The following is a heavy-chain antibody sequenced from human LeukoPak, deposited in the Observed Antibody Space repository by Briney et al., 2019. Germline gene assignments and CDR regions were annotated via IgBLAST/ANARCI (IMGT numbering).Heavy chain of an antibody. V-gene: IGHV1-24*01. Sequence: ASVKVSCKGSGYTLTELSMHWVRQAPGKGLEWMGGFDPEDGETIYAQKFQGRVTMTEDTSTDTAYMELSSLRSEDTAVYYCATDLVVSDAFDIWGQGTMVTVSS. J-gene: IGHJ3*02. CDR1: GYTLTELS. CDR3: ATDLVVSDAFDI. CDR2: FDPEDGET. D-gene: IGHD2-15*01.